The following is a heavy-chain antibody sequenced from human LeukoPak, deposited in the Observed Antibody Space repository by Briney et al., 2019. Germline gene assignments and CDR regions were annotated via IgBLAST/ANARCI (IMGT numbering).Heavy chain of an antibody. V-gene: IGHV4-38-2*02. D-gene: IGHD2-2*01. Sequence: PSETLSLTCNVSGYSISSGYYWGWIRQPPGKGLEEIGSIFHSGSTNYNPSLKSRVTISVDTTKNQFSLKLNSVSAADTAVYYCARAWYSSTWRGNWFDPWGQGILVTVSS. J-gene: IGHJ5*02. CDR2: IFHSGST. CDR1: GYSISSGYY. CDR3: ARAWYSSTWRGNWFDP.